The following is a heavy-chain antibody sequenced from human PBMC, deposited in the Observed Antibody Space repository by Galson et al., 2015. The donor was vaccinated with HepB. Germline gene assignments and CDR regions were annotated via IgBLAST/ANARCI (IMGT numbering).Heavy chain of an antibody. D-gene: IGHD1-26*01. CDR1: GYTLAHLS. V-gene: IGHV1-24*01. CDR3: ATEGGSPLRFDF. Sequence: SVKVSCKVSGYTLAHLSIHWVRQAPGKGLEWMGGFDPEDSDTIYAQKFQGRVTMTEDTSTDTAYMELKYLASEDTAIYYCATEGGSPLRFDFWGQGTLITVSS. J-gene: IGHJ4*02. CDR2: FDPEDSDT.